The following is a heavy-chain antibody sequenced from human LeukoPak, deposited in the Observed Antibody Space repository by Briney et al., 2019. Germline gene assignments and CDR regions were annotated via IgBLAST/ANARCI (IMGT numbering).Heavy chain of an antibody. V-gene: IGHV3-30*04. CDR3: ARSSARITMIVVVFGNAFDI. CDR2: ISYDGSNK. CDR1: GFTFSSYA. Sequence: GGSLRLSCAASGFTFSSYAMSWVRRAPGKGLEWVAVISYDGSNKYYADSVKGRFTISRDNSKNTLYLQMNSLRAEDTAVYYCARSSARITMIVVVFGNAFDIWGQGTMVTVSS. J-gene: IGHJ3*02. D-gene: IGHD3-22*01.